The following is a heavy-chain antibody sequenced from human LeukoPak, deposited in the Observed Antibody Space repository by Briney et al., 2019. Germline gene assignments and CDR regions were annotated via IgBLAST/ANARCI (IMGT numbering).Heavy chain of an antibody. J-gene: IGHJ4*02. CDR2: ISWNSGSI. D-gene: IGHD6-6*01. V-gene: IGHV3-9*03. CDR3: AKDRSSSARGYYFDY. CDR1: GFTFDDYA. Sequence: PGGSLRLSCAASGFTFDDYAMHWVRHAPGKGLEWVSGISWNSGSIGYADSVKGRFTISRDNAKNSLYLQMNSLRAEDMALYYCAKDRSSSARGYYFDYWGQGTLVTVSS.